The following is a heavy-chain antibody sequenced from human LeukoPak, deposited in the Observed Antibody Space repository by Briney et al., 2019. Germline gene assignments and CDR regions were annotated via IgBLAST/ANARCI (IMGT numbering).Heavy chain of an antibody. Sequence: GGSLRLSCAASGFTFSAYSMNWVRQAPGKGLEWVSSISSGSRYIYYADSVKGRFAISRDNAKDSLYLQMNSLRAEDTAVYYCARDHSEPGVFFDSWGQGTLVTVSS. CDR1: GFTFSAYS. CDR2: ISSGSRYI. V-gene: IGHV3-21*04. D-gene: IGHD1-14*01. CDR3: ARDHSEPGVFFDS. J-gene: IGHJ4*02.